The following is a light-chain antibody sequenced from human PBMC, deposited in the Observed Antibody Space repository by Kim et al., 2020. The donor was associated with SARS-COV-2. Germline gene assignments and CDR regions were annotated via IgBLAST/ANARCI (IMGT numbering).Light chain of an antibody. J-gene: IGKJ1*01. CDR3: QQTFSTPLA. Sequence: AFGGDRVTMTCRESPNISTYLNWYPQKPGRAPRLLIYAASSVLRGVPSTFSASGSETHFTLPITSLQPEDFATYYCQQTFSTPLAFGQGTKVDIK. CDR1: PNISTY. V-gene: IGKV1-39*01. CDR2: AAS.